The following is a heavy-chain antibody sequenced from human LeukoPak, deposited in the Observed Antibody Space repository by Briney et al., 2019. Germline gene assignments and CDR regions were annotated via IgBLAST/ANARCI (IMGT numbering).Heavy chain of an antibody. D-gene: IGHD3-10*01. Sequence: GGPLRLSCAASGFTLDVYAMHWVRHAPGKGLEWVSLISGDDGSTYYADSVKGRFTISRDNSKNFLYLQMNSLTTEDTAFYYCAKGSGGSGSFYRHLMDVWGQGTTVTVSS. J-gene: IGHJ6*02. CDR3: AKGSGGSGSFYRHLMDV. V-gene: IGHV3-43*02. CDR2: ISGDDGST. CDR1: GFTLDVYA.